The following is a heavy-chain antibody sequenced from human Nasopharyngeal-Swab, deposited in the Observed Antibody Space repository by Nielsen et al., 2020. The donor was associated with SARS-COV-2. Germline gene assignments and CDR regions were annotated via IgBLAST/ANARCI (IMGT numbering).Heavy chain of an antibody. V-gene: IGHV5-51*01. CDR1: GYTLSRYW. CDR3: ARHGGFCSSTNCYGGWFDP. Sequence: GESLELSWHGSGYTLSRYWIAWVRQLPGKGVEWVGMIYPSDSDTRYSPYFQGQVTMSVDKSINTAYLHCSSLKASDTAMYYCARHGGFCSSTNCYGGWFDPWGQGTQVIVSS. D-gene: IGHD2-2*01. J-gene: IGHJ5*02. CDR2: IYPSDSDT.